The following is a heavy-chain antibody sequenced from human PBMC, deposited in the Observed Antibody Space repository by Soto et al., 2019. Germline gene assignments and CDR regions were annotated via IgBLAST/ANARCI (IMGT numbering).Heavy chain of an antibody. D-gene: IGHD6-19*01. Sequence: EPQLVESGGGLVQPGGYLRLYCAASGFTFSFYTMNWVRQTPGKGLEWLAYISRGGSSIYYADSVKGRFTVSRDNANNSLSLQLNSLRREDTAVYYCVREGGDLRGSGVFDYWGQGTLVTVSS. CDR2: ISRGGSSI. J-gene: IGHJ4*02. V-gene: IGHV3-48*01. CDR3: VREGGDLRGSGVFDY. CDR1: GFTFSFYT.